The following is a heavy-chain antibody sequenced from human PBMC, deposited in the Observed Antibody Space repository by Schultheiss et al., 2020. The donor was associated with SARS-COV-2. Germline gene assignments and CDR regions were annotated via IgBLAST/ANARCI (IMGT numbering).Heavy chain of an antibody. CDR3: ARDSRRIAAAGSHEYYFDY. D-gene: IGHD6-13*01. Sequence: LRLTCTVSGGSISSGSYYWSWIRQPAGKGLEWIGRIYTSGSTYYNPSLKSRVTISVDTSKNQFSLKLSSVTAADTAVYYCARDSRRIAAAGSHEYYFDYWGQGTLVTVSS. V-gene: IGHV4-61*02. CDR2: IYTSGST. J-gene: IGHJ4*02. CDR1: GGSISSGSYY.